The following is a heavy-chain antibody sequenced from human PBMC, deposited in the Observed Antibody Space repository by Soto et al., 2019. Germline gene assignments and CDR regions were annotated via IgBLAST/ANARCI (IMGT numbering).Heavy chain of an antibody. CDR2: LSYSETT. J-gene: IGHJ4*02. D-gene: IGHD1-1*01. CDR1: GGSVTGTSYY. CDR3: ARHPRYNQVPY. V-gene: IGHV4-39*01. Sequence: QLQLQESGPGLVKPSETLSLTCTVSGGSVTGTSYYWGWVRQPPGKGLEWIGSLSYSETTYYNPSLKRRVTISVDTSKNPSALTLPSVTAADTAVYYFARHPRYNQVPYWGQGTLVTVSS.